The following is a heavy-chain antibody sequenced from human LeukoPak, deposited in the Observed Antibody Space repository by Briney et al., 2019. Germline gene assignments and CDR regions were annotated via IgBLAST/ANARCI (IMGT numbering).Heavy chain of an antibody. V-gene: IGHV4-39*01. CDR2: IYYSGST. Sequence: PSETLSLTCTVSGGSVSSGSYYWSWIRQPPGKGLEWIGYIYYSGSTYYNPSLKSRVTISVDTSKNQFSLKLSSVTAADTAVYYCARLYDFWSPYGMDVWGQGTTVTVSS. D-gene: IGHD3-3*01. CDR3: ARLYDFWSPYGMDV. CDR1: GGSVSSGSYY. J-gene: IGHJ6*02.